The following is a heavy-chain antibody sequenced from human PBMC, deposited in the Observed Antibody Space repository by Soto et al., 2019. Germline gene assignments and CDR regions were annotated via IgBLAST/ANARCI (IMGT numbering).Heavy chain of an antibody. Sequence: QVQLVQSGAEVKKPGASVKVSCKASGYTFTSYGISWLRQAPGQGLEWMGWISAHNDNTKYEQKLQGRVTMTTDTSTSTAYMELRSLRSDDTAVYHCARDLGGFPDYCGQGTLVTVSS. V-gene: IGHV1-18*01. CDR1: GYTFTSYG. CDR2: ISAHNDNT. CDR3: ARDLGGFPDY. D-gene: IGHD5-12*01. J-gene: IGHJ4*02.